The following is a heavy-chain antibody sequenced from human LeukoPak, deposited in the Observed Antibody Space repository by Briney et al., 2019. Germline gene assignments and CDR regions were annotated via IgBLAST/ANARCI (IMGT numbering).Heavy chain of an antibody. Sequence: GGSLRLSCAASGFSFSIHAMHWVRRAPGKGLEWVAVISYDGSSKYYADSVKGRFTISRDNSKNTLYLQVNSLRAEDTAIYYCAKIPPTAVTPYYFDYWGQGTLVTVSS. D-gene: IGHD4-17*01. CDR3: AKIPPTAVTPYYFDY. CDR1: GFSFSIHA. V-gene: IGHV3-30*18. J-gene: IGHJ4*02. CDR2: ISYDGSSK.